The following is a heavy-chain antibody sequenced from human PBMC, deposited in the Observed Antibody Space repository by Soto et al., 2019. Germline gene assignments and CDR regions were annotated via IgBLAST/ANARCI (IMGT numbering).Heavy chain of an antibody. CDR2: IYYSGST. D-gene: IGHD3-3*01. Sequence: SETLSLTCTVSGGSISSYYWSWIRQPPGKGLEWIGYIYYSGSTNYNPSLKSRVTISVDTSKNQFSLKLSSVTAADTAVYYCARGGYYDFWSGYYKGGHYYYGMDVWGQGTTVTVSS. CDR1: GGSISSYY. J-gene: IGHJ6*02. CDR3: ARGGYYDFWSGYYKGGHYYYGMDV. V-gene: IGHV4-59*01.